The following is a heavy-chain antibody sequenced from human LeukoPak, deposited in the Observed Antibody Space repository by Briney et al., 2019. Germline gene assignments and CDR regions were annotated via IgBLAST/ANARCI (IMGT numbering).Heavy chain of an antibody. CDR1: GFTVSSNY. V-gene: IGHV3-53*01. CDR3: ASLPYQLLPLYYYGMDV. J-gene: IGHJ6*02. Sequence: PGGSLRLSCAASGFTVSSNYMSWVRQAPGKGLEWVSVIYSGGSTYYADSVKGRFTISRDNSKNTLYLQMNSLRAEDTAVYYCASLPYQLLPLYYYGMDVWGQGTTVTVSS. D-gene: IGHD2-2*01. CDR2: IYSGGST.